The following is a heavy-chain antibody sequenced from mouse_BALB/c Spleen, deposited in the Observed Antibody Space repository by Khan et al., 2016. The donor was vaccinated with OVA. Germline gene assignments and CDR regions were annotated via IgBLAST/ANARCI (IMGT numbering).Heavy chain of an antibody. D-gene: IGHD2-14*01. CDR2: INPSSGYT. CDR1: GYTFTSYT. Sequence: QVQLQQSGAELARPGASVKMSCKASGYTFTSYTMHWVKQRPGQGLEWIGYINPSSGYTNYNQKFKDKATLTADNSSSTAYMQLSSLTSEDSAVYYCGREVAYYRNDGWFAYWGQGTLVTVSA. J-gene: IGHJ3*01. CDR3: GREVAYYRNDGWFAY. V-gene: IGHV1-4*01.